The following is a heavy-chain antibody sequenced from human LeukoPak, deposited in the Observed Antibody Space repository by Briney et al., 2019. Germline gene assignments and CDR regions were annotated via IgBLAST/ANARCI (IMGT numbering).Heavy chain of an antibody. CDR3: ARGVDTAMPYYYYYYGMDV. D-gene: IGHD5-18*01. CDR1: GGSISSYY. Sequence: SETLSLTCTVSGGSISSYYWSWIRQPPGKGLEWIGYIYYSGSTNYNPSLNSRVTISVDTSKNQFSLKLSSVTAADTAVYYCARGVDTAMPYYYYYYGMDVWGQGTTVTVSS. V-gene: IGHV4-59*08. CDR2: IYYSGST. J-gene: IGHJ6*02.